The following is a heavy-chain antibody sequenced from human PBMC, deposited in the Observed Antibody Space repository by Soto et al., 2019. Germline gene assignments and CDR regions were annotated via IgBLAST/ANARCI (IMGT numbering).Heavy chain of an antibody. Sequence: GGSLRLSSAPPGFTFTRHSMIRVNQATVQGLDWDSSISSTTTYIYYVDYMKGRFTISRDNAKNSLSLEMNSPRSEDTAMNYTERESEDITSKFDYWGQGSLVTVSS. CDR3: ERESEDITSKFDY. J-gene: IGHJ4*02. CDR2: ISSTTTYI. V-gene: IGHV3-21*06. CDR1: GFTFTRHS.